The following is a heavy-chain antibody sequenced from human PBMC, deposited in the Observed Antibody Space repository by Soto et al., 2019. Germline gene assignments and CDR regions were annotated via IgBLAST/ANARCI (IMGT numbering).Heavy chain of an antibody. CDR3: ARASSSWRYFDY. Sequence: SETLSLTCTVSGGSVSSGSYSWSWLRQPPGQGLEWIGYIYCSGSTNYNPPLKSRVTISVDTSKNQFSLKLGSVTAAETAVYYCARASSSWRYFDYWGQGALVTVSS. J-gene: IGHJ4*02. CDR2: IYCSGST. V-gene: IGHV4-61*01. CDR1: GGSVSSGSYS. D-gene: IGHD6-13*01.